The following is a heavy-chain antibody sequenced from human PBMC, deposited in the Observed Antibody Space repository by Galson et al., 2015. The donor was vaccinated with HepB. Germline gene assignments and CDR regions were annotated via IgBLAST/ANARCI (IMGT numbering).Heavy chain of an antibody. D-gene: IGHD7-27*01. V-gene: IGHV4-59*01. CDR3: AKARANWGLDLDY. J-gene: IGHJ4*02. Sequence: SETLSLTCTVSGGSIDFSYWTWIRQPPGKGLEWIGYFYYSGSTNYNPPLKSRVTISVDTSKNQFSLKLNSVTAADTALYYCAKARANWGLDLDYWGQGTLVTVSS. CDR2: FYYSGST. CDR1: GGSIDFSY.